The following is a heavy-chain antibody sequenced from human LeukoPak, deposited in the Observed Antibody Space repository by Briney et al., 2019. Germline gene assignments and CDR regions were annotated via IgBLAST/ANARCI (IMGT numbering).Heavy chain of an antibody. J-gene: IGHJ4*02. CDR3: ARDCSSTSCYTEPFDY. Sequence: GGSLRLSCAASGFTLSSYSMNWVRQAPGKGLEWVSSISSSSSSYIYYADSVKGRFTISRDNAKNSLYLQMNSLRAEDTAVYYCARDCSSTSCYTEPFDYWGQGTLVTVSS. CDR1: GFTLSSYS. V-gene: IGHV3-21*01. CDR2: ISSSSSSYI. D-gene: IGHD2-2*02.